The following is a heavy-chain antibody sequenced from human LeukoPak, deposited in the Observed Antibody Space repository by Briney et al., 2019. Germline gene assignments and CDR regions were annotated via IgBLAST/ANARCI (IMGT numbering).Heavy chain of an antibody. V-gene: IGHV1-18*01. Sequence: ASVKVSCKAFGYTFTSYGISWVRQAPGQGLEWMGWISAYNGNTNYAQKLQGRVTMTTDTSTSTAYMELRSLRSDDTAVYYCARAVVPAAIGWGNWFDPWGQGTLVTVSS. J-gene: IGHJ5*02. D-gene: IGHD2-2*01. CDR3: ARAVVPAAIGWGNWFDP. CDR1: GYTFTSYG. CDR2: ISAYNGNT.